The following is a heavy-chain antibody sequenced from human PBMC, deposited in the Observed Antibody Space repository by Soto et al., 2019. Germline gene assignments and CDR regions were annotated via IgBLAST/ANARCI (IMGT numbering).Heavy chain of an antibody. D-gene: IGHD3-9*01. V-gene: IGHV4-34*01. CDR3: ARGALRYFDWLPTKNFDY. CDR2: INHSGST. Sequence: PSETLSLTCAVYGGSFSGYYWSWIRQPPGKGLEWIGEINHSGSTNYNPSLKSRVTISVDTSKNQFSLKLSSVTAADTAVYYCARGALRYFDWLPTKNFDYWGQGTLVTVSS. J-gene: IGHJ4*02. CDR1: GGSFSGYY.